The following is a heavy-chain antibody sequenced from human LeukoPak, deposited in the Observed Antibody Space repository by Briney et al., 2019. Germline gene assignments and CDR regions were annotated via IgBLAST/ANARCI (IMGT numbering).Heavy chain of an antibody. V-gene: IGHV3-64*01. CDR1: GFTFSSYT. CDR2: ITSNGAST. Sequence: GGSLRLSCAVSGFTFSSYTMHWVRQAPGKGLEYVSAITSNGASTYYANSVKGRFTISRDNSKNTLYLQMGSLRVEDMAVYYCARSRGLDLHSYYYMDVWGKGTTVTVSS. CDR3: ARSRGLDLHSYYYMDV. D-gene: IGHD3-10*01. J-gene: IGHJ6*03.